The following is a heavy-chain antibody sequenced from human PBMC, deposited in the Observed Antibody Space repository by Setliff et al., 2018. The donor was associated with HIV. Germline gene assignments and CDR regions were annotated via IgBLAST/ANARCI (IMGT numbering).Heavy chain of an antibody. Sequence: ASVKVSCKASGYTFTSYDISWVRQAPGQGLEGMGWISAYNGNTNYAQKLQGRVTMTTDTSTSTAYMELRSLRSDDTAVYYCAREIGDYYDSSGYYPPTDYYYGIDVWGQGTTVTVSS. CDR1: GYTFTSYD. D-gene: IGHD3-22*01. CDR3: AREIGDYYDSSGYYPPTDYYYGIDV. CDR2: ISAYNGNT. V-gene: IGHV1-18*01. J-gene: IGHJ6*02.